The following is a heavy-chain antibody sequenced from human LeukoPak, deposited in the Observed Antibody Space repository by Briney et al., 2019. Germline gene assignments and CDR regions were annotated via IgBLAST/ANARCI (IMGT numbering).Heavy chain of an antibody. CDR2: ISSSSSYI. CDR1: GFTFSSYS. V-gene: IGHV3-21*01. CDR3: ARDCGGVCSSTSFDY. D-gene: IGHD2-2*01. J-gene: IGHJ4*02. Sequence: GGSLRLSCAASGFTFSSYSMSWVRPAPGKGLGVVSSISSSSSYIYYADSVKGRFTISRDNAKNSLYLQRNSLRAEDTAVYYCARDCGGVCSSTSFDYWGQGTLVTVSS.